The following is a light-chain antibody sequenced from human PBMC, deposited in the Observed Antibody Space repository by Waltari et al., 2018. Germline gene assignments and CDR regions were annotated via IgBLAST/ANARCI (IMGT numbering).Light chain of an antibody. CDR3: AAWDDSLNGWV. CDR1: SPNIGSNH. V-gene: IGLV1-44*01. CDR2: SNN. Sequence: QSVLTQPPSASGTPGQRVTLSCSGSSPNIGSNHVNWYQQLPGTAPKRLIYSNNQRPSGVPDRFSGSKSGTSASLAISGLQSEDEADYYCAAWDDSLNGWVFGGGTKLTVL. J-gene: IGLJ3*02.